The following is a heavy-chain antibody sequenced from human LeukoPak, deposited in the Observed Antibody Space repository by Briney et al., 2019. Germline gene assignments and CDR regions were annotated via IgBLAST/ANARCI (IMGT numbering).Heavy chain of an antibody. Sequence: GGSLRLSCAASGFTFSTYGMHWVRQAPGKGLEWVAVISYDGSNKYYADSVKGRFTISRDNSKNTLYLQMNSLRAEDTAVYYCAKALSGWYVGNGYYGMDVWGQGTTVTVSS. D-gene: IGHD6-19*01. J-gene: IGHJ6*02. CDR2: ISYDGSNK. CDR3: AKALSGWYVGNGYYGMDV. CDR1: GFTFSTYG. V-gene: IGHV3-30*18.